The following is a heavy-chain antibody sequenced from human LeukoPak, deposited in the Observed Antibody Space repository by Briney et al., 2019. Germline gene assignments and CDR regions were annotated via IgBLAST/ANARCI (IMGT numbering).Heavy chain of an antibody. Sequence: EASVKVSCTASGYTFTGYYMHWVRQAPGQGLEWMGWINPNSGGTNYAQKFQGRVTMTRDTSISTAYMELSRLRSDDTAVYYCARLDRGSTSLIYGMDVWGQGTTVTVSS. CDR3: ARLDRGSTSLIYGMDV. CDR1: GYTFTGYY. V-gene: IGHV1-2*02. J-gene: IGHJ6*02. CDR2: INPNSGGT. D-gene: IGHD2-2*01.